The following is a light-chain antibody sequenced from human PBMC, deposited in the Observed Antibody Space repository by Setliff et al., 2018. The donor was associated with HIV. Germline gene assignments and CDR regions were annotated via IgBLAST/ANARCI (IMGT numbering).Light chain of an antibody. J-gene: IGLJ1*01. CDR1: SSDIGSYNV. Sequence: QSVLTQPASVSGSPGQSITISCTGTSSDIGSYNVVSWYQQHPGKAPKLMIYEVSKRPSGVSNRFSGSKSGNTASLTISGLQAEDEADYYCCSYAGSNTYVFGTGTKVTVL. CDR3: CSYAGSNTYV. CDR2: EVS. V-gene: IGLV2-23*02.